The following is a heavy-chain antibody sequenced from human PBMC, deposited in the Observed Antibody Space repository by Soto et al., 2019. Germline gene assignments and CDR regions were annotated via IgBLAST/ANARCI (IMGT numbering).Heavy chain of an antibody. D-gene: IGHD3-9*01. Sequence: SETLSLTCTVSGGSISSYYWSWIRQPPGKGLEWIGYIYYSGSTNYNPSLKSRVTISVDTSKNQFSLKLSSVTAADTAVYYCARGGVYDILSWFDPWGQGTLVTVSS. CDR3: ARGGVYDILSWFDP. CDR1: GGSISSYY. V-gene: IGHV4-59*01. J-gene: IGHJ5*02. CDR2: IYYSGST.